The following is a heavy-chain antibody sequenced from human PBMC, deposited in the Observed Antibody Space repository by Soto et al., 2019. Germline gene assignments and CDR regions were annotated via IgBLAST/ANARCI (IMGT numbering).Heavy chain of an antibody. V-gene: IGHV1-69*01. CDR2: IIPIFGTT. D-gene: IGHD4-17*01. CDR3: ARHNRDWLTTLRTHYGMDV. Sequence: QVQLVQSEAEVKKPGSSVKVSCKASGGSFSRYAISWVRQAPGQGPEWMGGIIPIFGTTNYAQKFQGRVTITAEESTTTAYLALSRLRSDYTTVYYCARHNRDWLTTLRTHYGMDVWGQGTTVTVSS. CDR1: GGSFSRYA. J-gene: IGHJ6*02.